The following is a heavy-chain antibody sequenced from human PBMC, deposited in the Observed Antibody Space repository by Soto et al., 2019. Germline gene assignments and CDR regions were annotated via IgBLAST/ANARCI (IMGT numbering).Heavy chain of an antibody. Sequence: GGSLRLSCAASGFTFSSYAMSWVRKATGKGLEWVSAISGSGGSTYYADSVKGRFTISRDNSKNTLYLQMNSLRAEDTAVYYCAKAGYCGGDCYYYYYGMDVWGQGTTVTVSS. CDR2: ISGSGGST. D-gene: IGHD2-21*02. CDR1: GFTFSSYA. CDR3: AKAGYCGGDCYYYYYGMDV. V-gene: IGHV3-23*01. J-gene: IGHJ6*02.